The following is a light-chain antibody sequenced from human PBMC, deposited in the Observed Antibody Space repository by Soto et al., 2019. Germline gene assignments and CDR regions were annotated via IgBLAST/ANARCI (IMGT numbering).Light chain of an antibody. V-gene: IGKV3-11*01. CDR3: HQRSDWPQT. CDR1: QSVSSY. J-gene: IGKJ1*01. Sequence: EIVLTQSPATLSLSPGERATLSCRASQSVSSYLAWYQQKPGQPPRLLIYDASTRATGITARFSGSGSGTDFTLTISSLDPEDFAVYYCHQRSDWPQTFGQGTKVEVK. CDR2: DAS.